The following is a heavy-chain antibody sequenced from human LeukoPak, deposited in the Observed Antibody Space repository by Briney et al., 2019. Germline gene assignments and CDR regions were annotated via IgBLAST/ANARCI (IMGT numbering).Heavy chain of an antibody. Sequence: ASVKVSCKASGGTFSIYAISWVRQAPGQGLEWMGRIIPILGIANYAQKFQGRVTITADKSTSTAYMELSSLRSEDTAVYYCARVYDSSGYQNYYYYGMDVWGQGTTVTVSS. V-gene: IGHV1-69*04. D-gene: IGHD3-22*01. CDR3: ARVYDSSGYQNYYYYGMDV. J-gene: IGHJ6*02. CDR1: GGTFSIYA. CDR2: IIPILGIA.